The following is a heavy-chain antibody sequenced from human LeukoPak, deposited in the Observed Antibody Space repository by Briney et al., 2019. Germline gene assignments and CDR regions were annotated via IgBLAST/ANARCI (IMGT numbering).Heavy chain of an antibody. D-gene: IGHD5-12*01. CDR1: GGSISSSNW. J-gene: IGHJ5*02. CDR3: ARARGYSGYDNWFDP. Sequence: SETLSLTCAVSGGSISSSNWWSWVRQPPGKGLEWIGEIYHSGSTNYNPSLKSRVTISVDKSKNQFSLKLSSVTAADTAVYYCARARGYSGYDNWFDPWGQGTLVTVSS. V-gene: IGHV4-4*02. CDR2: IYHSGST.